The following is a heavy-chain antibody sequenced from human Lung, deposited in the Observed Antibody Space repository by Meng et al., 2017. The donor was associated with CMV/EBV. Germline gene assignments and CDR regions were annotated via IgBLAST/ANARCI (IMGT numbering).Heavy chain of an antibody. CDR2: ISGGSNYI. J-gene: IGHJ4*02. Sequence: GGSLRLSCAVSGFTFSSFSMNWVRQAPGKGLEWVSSISGGSNYIYYADSVKGRFTISRDNAKNSLYLQMNSLRAEDTAVYYCARNSFRGSGSYYNNWGQGTLVTVSS. D-gene: IGHD3-10*01. CDR1: GFTFSSFS. CDR3: ARNSFRGSGSYYNN. V-gene: IGHV3-21*01.